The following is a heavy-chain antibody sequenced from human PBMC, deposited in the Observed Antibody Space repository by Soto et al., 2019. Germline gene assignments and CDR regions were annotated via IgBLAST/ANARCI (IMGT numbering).Heavy chain of an antibody. D-gene: IGHD3-3*01. CDR1: GFRFMMYA. Sequence: QVQLVESGGGVVQPGRSLRLSCAASGFRFMMYAMHWVRQAPGKGLEWVAVVAHDGSTEYYVDSVKGRFTISRDNSKQTMYLQMNSLRPEDTAVYYCAKLTEESAWGQGTLVTVSS. J-gene: IGHJ5*02. CDR2: VAHDGSTE. CDR3: AKLTEESA. V-gene: IGHV3-30*18.